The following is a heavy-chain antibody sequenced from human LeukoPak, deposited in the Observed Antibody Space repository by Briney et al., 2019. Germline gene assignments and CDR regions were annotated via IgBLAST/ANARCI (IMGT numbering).Heavy chain of an antibody. V-gene: IGHV3-30-3*01. CDR3: ARDLSPHIVVVTAILYY. CDR2: ISYDGSNK. D-gene: IGHD2-21*02. CDR1: GGTFSSYA. Sequence: SCKASGGTFSSYAMHWVRQAPGKGLEWVAVISYDGSNKYYADSVKGRFTISRDNSKNTLYLQMNSLRAEDTAVYYCARDLSPHIVVVTAILYYWGQGTLVTVSS. J-gene: IGHJ4*02.